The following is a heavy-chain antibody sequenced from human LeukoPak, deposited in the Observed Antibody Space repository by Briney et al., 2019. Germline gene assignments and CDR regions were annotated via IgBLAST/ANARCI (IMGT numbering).Heavy chain of an antibody. J-gene: IGHJ3*02. CDR2: IYYSGST. V-gene: IGHV4-30-4*08. Sequence: PSETLSLTCTVSGGSISSGDYYWSWIRQPPGKGLEWIGYIYYSGSTYYNPSLKSRVTISVDTSKNQFSLKLSSVTAADTAVYYCAREVVLVPAAMVLEADAFDIWGQGTMVTVSS. CDR1: GGSISSGDYY. D-gene: IGHD2-2*01. CDR3: AREVVLVPAAMVLEADAFDI.